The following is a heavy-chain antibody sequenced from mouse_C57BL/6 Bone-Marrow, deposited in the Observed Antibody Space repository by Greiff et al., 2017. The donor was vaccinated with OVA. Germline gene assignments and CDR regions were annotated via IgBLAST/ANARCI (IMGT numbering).Heavy chain of an antibody. CDR1: GFTFSDYY. Sequence: EVKLVESEGGLVQPGSSMKLSCTASGFTFSDYYMAWVRQVPEKGLEWVANINYDGSSTYYLDSLKSRFIISRDNAKNILYLQMSILKSEDTATYYCARITTVVATKLGRAYFDYWGQGTTLTVSS. V-gene: IGHV5-16*01. CDR2: INYDGSST. CDR3: ARITTVVATKLGRAYFDY. J-gene: IGHJ2*01. D-gene: IGHD1-1*01.